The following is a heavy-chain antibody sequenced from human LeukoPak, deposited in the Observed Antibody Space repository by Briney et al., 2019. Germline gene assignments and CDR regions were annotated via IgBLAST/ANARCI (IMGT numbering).Heavy chain of an antibody. CDR3: ARVRYSSSSGWVDY. V-gene: IGHV4-39*07. J-gene: IGHJ4*02. Sequence: SETLSLTCTVSGGSISSGTYYWGWIRQPPGKGLEWIGNIFYSGSTYYNPSLKSRVTISVDTSKNQFSLKLTSVTAADTAVYYCARVRYSSSSGWVDYWGQGTLVTVSS. CDR2: IFYSGST. CDR1: GGSISSGTYY. D-gene: IGHD6-13*01.